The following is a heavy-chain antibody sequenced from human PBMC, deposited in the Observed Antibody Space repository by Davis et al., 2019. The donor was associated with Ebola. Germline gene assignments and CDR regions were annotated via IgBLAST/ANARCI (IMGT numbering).Heavy chain of an antibody. CDR1: GFTFSSYG. D-gene: IGHD1-7*01. V-gene: IGHV3-33*01. J-gene: IGHJ3*02. CDR3: ARGKQYAGTTSPLAFDI. CDR2: IWYDGSNK. Sequence: GESLKISCAASGFTFSSYGMHWVRQAPGKGLEWVAVIWYDGSNKYYADSVKGRFTISRDNSKNTLYLQMSSLRAEDTAVYYCARGKQYAGTTSPLAFDIWGQGTMVTVSS.